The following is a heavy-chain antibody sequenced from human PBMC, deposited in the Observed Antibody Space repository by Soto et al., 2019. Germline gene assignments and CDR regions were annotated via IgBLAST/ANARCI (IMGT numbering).Heavy chain of an antibody. J-gene: IGHJ4*02. D-gene: IGHD6-19*01. Sequence: QVQLEQSGAEVRKPGSSVKVSCKASGGTFSRSAISWVRQAPGQGLEWLGGIIPFFGTANYAQKFHGRVTITADEPTGTAYMELSSLTSEDTAIDYCAKFAESSGYFDYWGQGALITVSS. V-gene: IGHV1-69*01. CDR3: AKFAESSGYFDY. CDR2: IIPFFGTA. CDR1: GGTFSRSA.